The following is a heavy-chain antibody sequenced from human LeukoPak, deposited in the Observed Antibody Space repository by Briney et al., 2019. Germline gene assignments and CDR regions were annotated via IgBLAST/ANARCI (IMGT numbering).Heavy chain of an antibody. Sequence: NPGGSLRLSCAASGFTFSSYSMNWVRQAPGKGLEWDSSINSDSSLMYYAESVKGRFTISRDNARNSLYLQMNSLRAEDTAVYYCIRDLFDDYSLDYWGQGALVTVSS. D-gene: IGHD3-16*01. J-gene: IGHJ4*02. CDR3: IRDLFDDYSLDY. CDR2: INSDSSLM. CDR1: GFTFSSYS. V-gene: IGHV3-21*01.